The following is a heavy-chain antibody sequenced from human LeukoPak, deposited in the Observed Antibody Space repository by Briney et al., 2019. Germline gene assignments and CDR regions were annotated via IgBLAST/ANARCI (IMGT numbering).Heavy chain of an antibody. J-gene: IGHJ4*02. V-gene: IGHV1-2*02. CDR1: GYSFTAYY. Sequence: ASVKVSCKAAGYSFTAYYMKCVQQAPGQGLEWMGWINPNSGGANYAEKFQGRVTMTRDTSISTAYMEVSSLRSDDTAVYYCARGAPTAAGGDCWGQGTLVTVSS. CDR3: ARGAPTAAGGDC. D-gene: IGHD6-13*01. CDR2: INPNSGGA.